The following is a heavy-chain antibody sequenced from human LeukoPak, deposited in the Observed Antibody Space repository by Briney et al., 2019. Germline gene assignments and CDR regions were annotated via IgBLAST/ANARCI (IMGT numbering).Heavy chain of an antibody. V-gene: IGHV1-8*01. CDR3: ATRGYCSSTSCYDY. Sequence: GASVKVSCKASGYTFTSYDINWVRQATGQGLEWMGWMNPNSGNTGYAQKFQGRVTMTRNTSISTAYMEVSRLRSEDTAVYYCATRGYCSSTSCYDYWGQGTLVTVSS. CDR1: GYTFTSYD. CDR2: MNPNSGNT. J-gene: IGHJ4*02. D-gene: IGHD2-2*01.